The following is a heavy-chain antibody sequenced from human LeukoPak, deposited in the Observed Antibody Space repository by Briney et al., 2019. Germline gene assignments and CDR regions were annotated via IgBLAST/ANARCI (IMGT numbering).Heavy chain of an antibody. J-gene: IGHJ4*02. CDR3: AVQSTMIVVVPYFDY. Sequence: GGSLRLSCAASGLTFSDYYMTWIRQAPGKGLEWVSSISGTGTTIYSADSVRGRFTVSRDNARNSLFLHMNSLRAEDTAVYYCAVQSTMIVVVPYFDYWGQGTLVTVSS. V-gene: IGHV3-11*04. CDR1: GLTFSDYY. CDR2: ISGTGTTI. D-gene: IGHD3-22*01.